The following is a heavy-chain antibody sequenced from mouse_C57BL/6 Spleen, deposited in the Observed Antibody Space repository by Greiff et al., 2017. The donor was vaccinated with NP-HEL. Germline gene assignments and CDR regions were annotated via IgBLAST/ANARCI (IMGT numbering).Heavy chain of an antibody. CDR1: GYTFTGYW. CDR2: ILPGSGST. J-gene: IGHJ3*01. Sequence: VQLQQSGAELMKPGASVKLSCKATGYTFTGYWIEWVKQRPGHGLEWLGEILPGSGSTNYTEKFKGKATFTADTSSNTAYMQLSSLTTEDSAIYYCARDSSGRVWFAYWGQGTLVTVSA. CDR3: ARDSSGRVWFAY. D-gene: IGHD3-2*02. V-gene: IGHV1-9*01.